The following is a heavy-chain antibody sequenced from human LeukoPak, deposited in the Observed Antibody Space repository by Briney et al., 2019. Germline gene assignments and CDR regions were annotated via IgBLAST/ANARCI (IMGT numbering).Heavy chain of an antibody. CDR1: GYTFTSYG. Sequence: ASVKVSCKASGYTFTSYGISWVRQAPGQGLEWMGWISAYNGNTNYAQKLQGRVTMTTDTSTSTAYMELRSLRSDDTAVYYCARDSSDIVVVPAAIYYFDYWGQGTLVTVSS. D-gene: IGHD2-2*01. V-gene: IGHV1-18*01. J-gene: IGHJ4*02. CDR2: ISAYNGNT. CDR3: ARDSSDIVVVPAAIYYFDY.